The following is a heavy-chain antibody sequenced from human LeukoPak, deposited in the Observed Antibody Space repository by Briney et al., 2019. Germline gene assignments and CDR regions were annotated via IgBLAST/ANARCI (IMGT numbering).Heavy chain of an antibody. CDR3: AKVSGSGSYFYYYYMDV. CDR2: IRYDGSNK. Sequence: GGSLRLSCAASGLTFSSYGMHWVRQAPGKGLEWVAFIRYDGSNKYYADSVKGRFTISRDNSKNTLYLQMNSLRAEDTAVYYCAKVSGSGSYFYYYYMDVWGKGTTVTISS. D-gene: IGHD3-10*01. J-gene: IGHJ6*03. CDR1: GLTFSSYG. V-gene: IGHV3-30*02.